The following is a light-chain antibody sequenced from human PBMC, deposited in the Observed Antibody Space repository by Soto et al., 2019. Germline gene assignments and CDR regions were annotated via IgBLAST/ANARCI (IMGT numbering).Light chain of an antibody. CDR1: QSVSSSY. J-gene: IGKJ1*01. CDR2: GAS. CDR3: QQYGTSPWT. Sequence: EIVLTQSPGTLSLSPGERATLSCRASQSVSSSYLAWYQQKFGQAPRLLIYGASNRATGIPDRFGGSGSGTDFTLTISRLEPEDFALYYCQQYGTSPWTCGQWTKVEIK. V-gene: IGKV3-20*01.